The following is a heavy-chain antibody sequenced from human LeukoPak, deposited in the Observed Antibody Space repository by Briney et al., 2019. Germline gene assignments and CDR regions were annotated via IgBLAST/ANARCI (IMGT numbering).Heavy chain of an antibody. CDR1: GGSFSGYY. CDR2: ISHSGST. J-gene: IGHJ4*02. D-gene: IGHD4-17*01. V-gene: IGHV4-34*01. Sequence: PSETLSLTCAVYGGSFSGYYWSWVRQPPGKGLEWIGEISHSGSTNYNPSLKSRVTISVDTSKNQFSLKLSSVTAADTAVYYCARSGDYDFDYWGQGTLVTVSS. CDR3: ARSGDYDFDY.